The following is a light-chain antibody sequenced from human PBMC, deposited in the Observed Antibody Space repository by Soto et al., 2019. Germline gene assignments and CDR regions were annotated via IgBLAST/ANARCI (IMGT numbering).Light chain of an antibody. V-gene: IGKV1-39*01. CDR1: QSISSY. Sequence: DIQMTQSPSSLSASVGGRVTITCRASQSISSYLNWYQQKPGKAPKLLIYAASSLQSGVPSRFSGSGSGTDFTLTISSLQPEDFATYYCQQSRTFVQGTKVEIK. CDR2: AAS. J-gene: IGKJ1*01. CDR3: QQSRT.